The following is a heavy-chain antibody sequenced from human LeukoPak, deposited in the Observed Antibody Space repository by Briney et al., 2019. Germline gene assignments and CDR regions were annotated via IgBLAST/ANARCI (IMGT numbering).Heavy chain of an antibody. CDR1: GYSFTGYW. D-gene: IGHD3-22*01. Sequence: GESLKISCKGSGYSFTGYWISWVRQMPGKGLEWMGRIDPSDSYTNYSPSFQGHVTISADKSISTAYLQWSSLKASDTAMYYCASALYYDSSDPLYPFDYWGQGTLVTVSS. CDR3: ASALYYDSSDPLYPFDY. CDR2: IDPSDSYT. J-gene: IGHJ4*02. V-gene: IGHV5-10-1*01.